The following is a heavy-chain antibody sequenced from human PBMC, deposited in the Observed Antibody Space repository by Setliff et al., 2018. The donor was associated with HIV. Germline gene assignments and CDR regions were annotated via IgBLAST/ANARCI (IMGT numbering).Heavy chain of an antibody. V-gene: IGHV1-46*01. CDR1: GYSFTTNY. CDR2: INPSNDAT. Sequence: ASVKVSCKASGYSFTTNYMHWVRQAPGQGLEWMGIINPSNDATTYAQKFKGRVTMVSDTSTSTVYMELRTLRSEDTAVYYCARENGTSSLKDWGQGTLVT. D-gene: IGHD6-6*01. CDR3: ARENGTSSLKD. J-gene: IGHJ4*02.